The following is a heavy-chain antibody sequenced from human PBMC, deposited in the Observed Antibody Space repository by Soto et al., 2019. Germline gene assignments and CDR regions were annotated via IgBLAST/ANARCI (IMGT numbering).Heavy chain of an antibody. CDR3: AKDHLRGVRGVITYYYGMDV. V-gene: IGHV3-30*18. D-gene: IGHD3-10*01. Sequence: QVQLVESGGGVVQAGRSLRLSCAASGFTFSSYGMHWVRQAPGKGLEWVAVISYDGSNKYYADSVKGRFTISRDNSKNTLYLQMNSLRAEDTAVYYCAKDHLRGVRGVITYYYGMDVWGQGTTVTVSS. CDR1: GFTFSSYG. CDR2: ISYDGSNK. J-gene: IGHJ6*02.